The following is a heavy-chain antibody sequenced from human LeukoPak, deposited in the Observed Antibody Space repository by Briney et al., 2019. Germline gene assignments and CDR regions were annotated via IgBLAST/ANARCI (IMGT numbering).Heavy chain of an antibody. Sequence: GGSLRLSCAASGFTFSSHWMSWVRQAPGKGLEGVANIKQDGSEKYYVDSVKGRFTIARDNAKNSLYLQMNSLRAEDTAVYYCASETGYYYDSSGQTLGDYWGQGTLVTVSS. V-gene: IGHV3-7*01. CDR3: ASETGYYYDSSGQTLGDY. D-gene: IGHD3-22*01. J-gene: IGHJ4*02. CDR1: GFTFSSHW. CDR2: IKQDGSEK.